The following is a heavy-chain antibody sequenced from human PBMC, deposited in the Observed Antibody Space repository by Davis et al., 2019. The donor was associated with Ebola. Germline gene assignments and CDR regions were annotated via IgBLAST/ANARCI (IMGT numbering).Heavy chain of an antibody. CDR3: AREGYLVATPPFDS. CDR1: GVTFRSYV. D-gene: IGHD5-12*01. Sequence: GESLKISCAVSGVTFRSYVMSWVRQAPGKGLEWVSSISSSGGNSFYMDSVKGRFYIDRDNSKNTVHLQMHRLRAEDTAVYFCAREGYLVATPPFDSWGQGTLVTVSS. CDR2: ISSSGGNS. V-gene: IGHV3-23*01. J-gene: IGHJ4*02.